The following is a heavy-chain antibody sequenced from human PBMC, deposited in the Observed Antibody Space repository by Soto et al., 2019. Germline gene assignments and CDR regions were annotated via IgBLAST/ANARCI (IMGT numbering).Heavy chain of an antibody. CDR1: GFTFSNYW. CDR3: VTSGGFDH. V-gene: IGHV3-74*01. D-gene: IGHD3-16*01. CDR2: INSDGSTR. Sequence: EVQLMESGGGLVQPGGSLRLSCVASGFTFSNYWMHWVRQAPGKGLVWVSRINSDGSTRSYAESVKGRFTISRDNVKNTLYLQMNSLRDEDTAVYYCVTSGGFDHWGQGTLVTVSS. J-gene: IGHJ5*02.